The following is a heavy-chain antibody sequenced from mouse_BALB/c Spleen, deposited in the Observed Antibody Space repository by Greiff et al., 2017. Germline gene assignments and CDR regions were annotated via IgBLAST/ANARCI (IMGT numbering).Heavy chain of an antibody. J-gene: IGHJ2*01. V-gene: IGHV1S81*02. CDR3: TRGGIYYGYDYFDY. D-gene: IGHD2-2*01. CDR2: INPSNGGT. CDR1: GSTFTSYY. Sequence: VQLQQSGAELVKPGASVKLSCKSSGSTFTSYYMYWVKQRPGQGLEWIGEINPSNGGTNFNEKFKSKATLTVDKSSSTAYMQISSLTSEDSAVYYCTRGGIYYGYDYFDYWGQGTTLTVSS.